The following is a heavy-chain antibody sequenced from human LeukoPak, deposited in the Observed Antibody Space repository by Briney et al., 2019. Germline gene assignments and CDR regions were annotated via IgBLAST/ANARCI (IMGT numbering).Heavy chain of an antibody. Sequence: ARSMTPSCPPPGLNFSSYALSWVLHAPRNRMKRGSVISGSDGSTYYADSVKGRFIISRDNSENTLYLQMNSLRAEDTAVYYCAKGSRIAVAGTFDYWGQGTLVTVSS. CDR3: AKGSRIAVAGTFDY. V-gene: IGHV3-23*01. J-gene: IGHJ4*02. CDR1: GLNFSSYA. CDR2: ISGSDGST. D-gene: IGHD6-19*01.